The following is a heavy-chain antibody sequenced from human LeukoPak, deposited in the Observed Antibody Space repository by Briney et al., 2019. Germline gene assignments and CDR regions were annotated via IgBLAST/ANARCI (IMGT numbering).Heavy chain of an antibody. CDR2: IYYSGST. CDR3: ARGSVTYGGYFDY. CDR1: GGSISSYY. D-gene: IGHD4-17*01. Sequence: SETLSLTCTVSGGSISSYYWSWIRQPPGKGLEWIGYIYYSGSTNYNPSLKSRVTISVDTSKNQFSLKLSSVTAADTAVYYCARGSVTYGGYFDYWGQGTLVTVSS. J-gene: IGHJ4*02. V-gene: IGHV4-59*08.